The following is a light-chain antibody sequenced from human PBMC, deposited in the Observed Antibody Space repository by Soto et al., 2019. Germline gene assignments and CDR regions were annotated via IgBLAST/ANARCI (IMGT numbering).Light chain of an antibody. CDR2: DVT. CDR3: YSYAGTYTFV. V-gene: IGLV2-11*01. CDR1: ANDVGGHNY. J-gene: IGLJ1*01. Sequence: QSVLTQPRSVSGSPGQSATISCTGTANDVGGHNYVSWYQQHPGEAPKLLIYDVTERPSGVPDRFSGSKSGNTASLTISGLQTEDEADYYCYSYAGTYTFVSGTGTKVTVL.